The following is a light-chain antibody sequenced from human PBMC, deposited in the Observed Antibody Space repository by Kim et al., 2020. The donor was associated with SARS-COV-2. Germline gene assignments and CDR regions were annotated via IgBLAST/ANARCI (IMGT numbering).Light chain of an antibody. CDR1: SLRSYY. V-gene: IGLV3-19*01. Sequence: ALGQTVRITGQGDSLRSYYATWYQQKSGQAPVLVFYGKDKRPSGIPDRFSGSSSGSTASLTITGAQAADEADYYCKSRDSRGNVVFGGGTKVTVL. CDR2: GKD. J-gene: IGLJ2*01. CDR3: KSRDSRGNVV.